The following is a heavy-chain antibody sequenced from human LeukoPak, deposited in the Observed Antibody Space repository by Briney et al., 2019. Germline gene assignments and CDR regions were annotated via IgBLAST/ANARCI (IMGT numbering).Heavy chain of an antibody. Sequence: SETLSLTCTVSGYSISSGYYWGWIRQPPVKGLEWIGSIYHSGSTYYNPSLKSRVTISVDTSKNQFSLKLSSVTAADTAVYYCARYGHASNYYYYYYMDVWGKGTTVTVSS. CDR3: ARYGHASNYYYYYYMDV. D-gene: IGHD4-17*01. CDR1: GYSISSGYY. J-gene: IGHJ6*03. V-gene: IGHV4-38-2*02. CDR2: IYHSGST.